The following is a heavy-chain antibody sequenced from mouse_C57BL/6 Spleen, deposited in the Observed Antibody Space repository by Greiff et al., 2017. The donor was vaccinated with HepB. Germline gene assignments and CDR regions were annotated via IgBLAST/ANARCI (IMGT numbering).Heavy chain of an antibody. Sequence: EVQGVESGGGLVKPGGSLKLSCAASGFPFSDYGMHWVRQAPEKGLEWVAYISSGSGTIYYADTVTGRFTISRDNAKNTLFLQMTSLRSEDTAMYYCARWDYLYYFDYWGQGTTLTVAS. J-gene: IGHJ2*01. D-gene: IGHD1-1*01. V-gene: IGHV5-17*01. CDR1: GFPFSDYG. CDR2: ISSGSGTI. CDR3: ARWDYLYYFDY.